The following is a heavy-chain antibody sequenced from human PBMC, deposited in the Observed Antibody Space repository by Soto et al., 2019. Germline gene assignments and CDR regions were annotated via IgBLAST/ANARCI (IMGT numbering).Heavy chain of an antibody. J-gene: IGHJ4*02. CDR1: GRSISSVNYY. Sequence: QVQLQESGPGLVKPSQTLSLTCTVSGRSISSVNYYWSWIRQPPGKGREGIGYIYYSGSTYYNPSIRSRVTISVDTSKNQFSLKLSSVTAADTAVYYCARYGSGECNRGSCYSPFDYWGQGTLVTVSS. V-gene: IGHV4-30-4*01. CDR2: IYYSGST. D-gene: IGHD2-15*01. CDR3: ARYGSGECNRGSCYSPFDY.